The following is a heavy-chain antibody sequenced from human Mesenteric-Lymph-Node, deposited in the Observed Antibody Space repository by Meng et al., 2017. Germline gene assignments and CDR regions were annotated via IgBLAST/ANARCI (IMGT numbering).Heavy chain of an antibody. D-gene: IGHD6-19*01. Sequence: ASVKVSCKASGYTFTSYYMHWVRQAPGQGLEWMGIINPSGGSTSYAQKFQGRVTMTRDTSTSTVYMELSSLRSEDTAVYYCARDPDPLAVSGGRYYYGMDVWREGTTLSVSS. CDR2: INPSGGST. J-gene: IGHJ6*02. CDR3: ARDPDPLAVSGGRYYYGMDV. CDR1: GYTFTSYY. V-gene: IGHV1-46*01.